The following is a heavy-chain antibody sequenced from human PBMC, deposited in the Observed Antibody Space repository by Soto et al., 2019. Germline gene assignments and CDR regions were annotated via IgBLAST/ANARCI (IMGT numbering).Heavy chain of an antibody. V-gene: IGHV3-64D*06. CDR1: GFTFSTYT. J-gene: IGHJ4*02. CDR2: IRSNGGST. Sequence: GGSLRLSCSTSGFTFSTYTMHWVRQAPGKGLEYVSAIRSNGGSTYYADSVKGRFTISRDNSKNTLYLQMSSLRPEDTAVYYCVIPNYYDTSGSYGPQEMWGYWGQGTLVTVSS. D-gene: IGHD3-22*01. CDR3: VIPNYYDTSGSYGPQEMWGY.